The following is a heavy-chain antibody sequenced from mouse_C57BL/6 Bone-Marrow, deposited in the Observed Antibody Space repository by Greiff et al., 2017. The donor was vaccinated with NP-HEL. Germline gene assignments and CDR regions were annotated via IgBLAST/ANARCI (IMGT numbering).Heavy chain of an antibody. CDR1: GFTFSDYY. J-gene: IGHJ2*01. V-gene: IGHV5-16*01. CDR2: INYDGSST. D-gene: IGHD1-1*01. CDR3: ARVKVFYYGSIYFDY. Sequence: EVKLVESEGGLVQPGSSMKLSCTASGFTFSDYYMAWVRQVPEKGLEWVANINYDGSSTYYLDSLKSRFIISRDNAKNILYLQMSSLKSEDTATYYCARVKVFYYGSIYFDYWGQGTTLTVSS.